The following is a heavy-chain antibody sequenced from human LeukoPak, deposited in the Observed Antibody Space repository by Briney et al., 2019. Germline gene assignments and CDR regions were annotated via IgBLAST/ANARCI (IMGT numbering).Heavy chain of an antibody. CDR3: AKSDSLVYYYYMDV. J-gene: IGHJ6*03. CDR1: GFTFSEYG. D-gene: IGHD2-21*02. Sequence: GGSLRLSCEASGFTFSEYGMSWVRQTPGKGLEWVSSIGDGGTGTLYADSVKGRFTISRDNSKTSLYLQMNSLRAEDTALYYCAKSDSLVYYYYMDVWGKGTAVTVSS. V-gene: IGHV3-23*01. CDR2: IGDGGTGT.